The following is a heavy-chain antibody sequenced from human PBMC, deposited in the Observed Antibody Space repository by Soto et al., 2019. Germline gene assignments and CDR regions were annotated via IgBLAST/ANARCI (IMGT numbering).Heavy chain of an antibody. CDR2: ISGSGGGT. J-gene: IGHJ4*02. CDR1: GFTFTSYA. CDR3: AKDLPYGSGSLDFDY. V-gene: IGHV3-23*01. Sequence: GGSLRLSCAASGFTFTSYAMTWVRQAPGKGLEWVSAISGSGGGTYYADSVRGRFTISRDNSKNTLYLQMNSLRDEDTAVYYCAKDLPYGSGSLDFDYWGQGTLVTVSS. D-gene: IGHD3-10*01.